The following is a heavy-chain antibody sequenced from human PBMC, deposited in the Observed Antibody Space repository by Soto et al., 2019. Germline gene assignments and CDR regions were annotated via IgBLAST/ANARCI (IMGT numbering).Heavy chain of an antibody. CDR1: GDSVSSNSAA. Sequence: SQTLSLTCAISGDSVSSNSAAWNWIRQSPSRGLEWLGRTYYRSKWYNDYAVSVKSRITINPDTSKNQFSLQLNSVTPEDTAVYYCARDSVLRFWEWSKGAFDIWGQGTMVSVAS. CDR3: ARDSVLRFWEWSKGAFDI. V-gene: IGHV6-1*01. D-gene: IGHD3-3*01. CDR2: TYYRSKWYN. J-gene: IGHJ3*02.